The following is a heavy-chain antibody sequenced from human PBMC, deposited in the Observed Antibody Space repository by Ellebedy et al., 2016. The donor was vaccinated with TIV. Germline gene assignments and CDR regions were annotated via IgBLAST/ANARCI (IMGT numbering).Heavy chain of an antibody. V-gene: IGHV1-18*04. CDR2: ISAYNANT. CDR1: GFTFTGYG. Sequence: ASVKVSCKASGFTFTGYGISWVRQAPGQGLEWMGWISAYNANTNYTQKLQGRVTMTTDTSTSSAYMELRSLRSDDTAVYYCARKKTTGWIDYWGQGTLVAVSS. CDR3: ARKKTTGWIDY. D-gene: IGHD4-17*01. J-gene: IGHJ4*02.